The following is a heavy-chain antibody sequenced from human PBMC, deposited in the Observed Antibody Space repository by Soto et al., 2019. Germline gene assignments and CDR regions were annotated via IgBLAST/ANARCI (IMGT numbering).Heavy chain of an antibody. CDR2: TYYSGST. Sequence: SETLSLTCTVSGGSISSSSYYWGWIRQPPGKGLEWIGSTYYSGSTYYNPSLKSRVTISVDTSKNQFSLKLSSVTAADTAVYYCAREVAVAGTVDYWGQGTLVTVSS. D-gene: IGHD6-19*01. V-gene: IGHV4-39*02. CDR1: GGSISSSSYY. J-gene: IGHJ4*02. CDR3: AREVAVAGTVDY.